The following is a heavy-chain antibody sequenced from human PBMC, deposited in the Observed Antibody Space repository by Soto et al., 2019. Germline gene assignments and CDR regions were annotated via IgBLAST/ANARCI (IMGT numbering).Heavy chain of an antibody. CDR1: GGFVSSGSYY. J-gene: IGHJ3*02. D-gene: IGHD1-1*01. CDR3: ARVERGTATTVVDAFDI. V-gene: IGHV4-34*01. CDR2: MSHSGGT. Sequence: QVQLQQWGAGLLKPSETLSLTCAVYGGFVSSGSYYWSWIRQPPGKGLEWIGEMSHSGGTHFKPSLKSRATISVDTSKNQFSLKMSSVTAADTALYYCARVERGTATTVVDAFDIWGPGTMVTVSS.